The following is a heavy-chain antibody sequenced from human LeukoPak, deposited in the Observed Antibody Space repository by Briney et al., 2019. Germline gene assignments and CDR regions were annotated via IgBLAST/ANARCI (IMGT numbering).Heavy chain of an antibody. D-gene: IGHD3-22*01. J-gene: IGHJ5*02. Sequence: SQTLSLTCTVSGGSISSGSYYWSWIRQPAGKGLEWIGRMYTSGSTNYNPPLKSRVTISVDTSKNQFSLKLSSVTAADTAVYYCARDIVHYYDSSGYYHNWFDPWGQGTLVTVSS. CDR2: MYTSGST. CDR3: ARDIVHYYDSSGYYHNWFDP. CDR1: GGSISSGSYY. V-gene: IGHV4-61*02.